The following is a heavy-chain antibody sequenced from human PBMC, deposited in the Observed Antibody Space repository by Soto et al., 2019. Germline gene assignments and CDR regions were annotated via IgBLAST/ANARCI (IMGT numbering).Heavy chain of an antibody. D-gene: IGHD3-3*01. J-gene: IGHJ5*02. CDR3: ARDWRGAEGFDP. CDR1: GYTFPTYG. Sequence: GPEVQKPGGSVKVSCKASGYTFPTYGFSWVRQAPGQGLEWVGWIGADNSDTTYAQKFQGRVTMTIDTSTTTSYMELRSLTTDDTAVYFCARDWRGAEGFDPWGQGTLVTVSS. V-gene: IGHV1-18*04. CDR2: IGADNSDT.